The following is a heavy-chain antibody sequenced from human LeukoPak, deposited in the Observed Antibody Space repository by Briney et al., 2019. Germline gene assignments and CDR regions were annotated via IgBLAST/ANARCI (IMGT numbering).Heavy chain of an antibody. CDR3: ARSPPRWGGWCYFDY. D-gene: IGHD6-19*01. J-gene: IGHJ4*02. Sequence: ASVKVSCKASGYTFTSYYMHWVRQAPGQGLEWMGIINPSGGSTSYAQKFQGRVTMTRDTSTSTVYMELSSLRSEDTAVYYCARSPPRWGGWCYFDYWGQGTLVTVSS. CDR2: INPSGGST. V-gene: IGHV1-46*01. CDR1: GYTFTSYY.